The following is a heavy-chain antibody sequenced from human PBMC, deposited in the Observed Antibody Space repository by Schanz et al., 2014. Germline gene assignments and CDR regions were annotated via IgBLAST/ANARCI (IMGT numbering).Heavy chain of an antibody. CDR3: AREPLSGYNWFDP. CDR1: GGSISSGTYY. J-gene: IGHJ5*02. D-gene: IGHD6-25*01. Sequence: QVQLQESGPGLVKPSQTLSLTCIVSGGSISSGTYYWSWLRQPAGKGLEWIGRIYTSGSTNYNPSLKSRGTIPRDTPKNQFSLKLSSVTAADTAVYYCAREPLSGYNWFDPWGQGSLVTVSS. V-gene: IGHV4-61*02. CDR2: IYTSGST.